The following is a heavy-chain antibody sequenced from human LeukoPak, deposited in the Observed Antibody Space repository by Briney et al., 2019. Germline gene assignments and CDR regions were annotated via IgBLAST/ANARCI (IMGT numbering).Heavy chain of an antibody. CDR2: VSYDGSNE. V-gene: IGHV3-30*03. CDR3: ASGAGWESGY. Sequence: PGGSLRLSCAASGFSISTYGMHWVRQAPGKGLEWVAVVSYDGSNEYYADSVKGRFTISRDNAKNSLFLQMNSLRAEDTAIYYCASGAGWESGYWGQGTLVTVSS. CDR1: GFSISTYG. D-gene: IGHD1-26*01. J-gene: IGHJ4*02.